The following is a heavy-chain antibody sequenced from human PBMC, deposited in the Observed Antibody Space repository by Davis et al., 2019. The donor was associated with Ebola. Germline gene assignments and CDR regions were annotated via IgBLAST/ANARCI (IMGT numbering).Heavy chain of an antibody. J-gene: IGHJ6*02. V-gene: IGHV4-34*01. Sequence: MPSETLSLTCAVYGGSFSGYYWSWIRQPPGKGLEWIGEINHSGSTNYNPSLKSRVTISVDTSKNQFSLKLSSVTAADTAVYYCASLYYYYYGMDVWGQGTTVTVSS. CDR1: GGSFSGYY. CDR2: INHSGST. CDR3: ASLYYYYYGMDV.